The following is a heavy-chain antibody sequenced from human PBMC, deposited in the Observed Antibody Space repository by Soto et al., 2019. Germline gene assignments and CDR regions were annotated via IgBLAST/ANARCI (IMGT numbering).Heavy chain of an antibody. CDR2: INAGNGNR. V-gene: IGHV1-3*01. J-gene: IGHJ4*02. CDR1: GYTFTSYA. Sequence: ASVKVSCKASGYTFTSYAMHWVRQAPGQRLEWMGWINAGNGNRKYSQKFQGRVTFTRDTSASTAYMELSSLRSEDTAVYYCARDSPPSDYWGQGTLVTVSS. CDR3: ARDSPPSDY.